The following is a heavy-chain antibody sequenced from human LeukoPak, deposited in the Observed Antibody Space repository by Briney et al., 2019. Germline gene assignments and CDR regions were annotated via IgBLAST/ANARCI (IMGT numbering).Heavy chain of an antibody. Sequence: AASVKVSCKASGYTFTSYGISWVRQAPGQGLEWMGWISAYNGNTNYAQKLQGRVTMTTDTSTSTAYMELRRLRSEDTAVYYCERARLRLGELSPYYFEYWGEGTLVTVSS. J-gene: IGHJ4*02. CDR1: GYTFTSYG. CDR3: ERARLRLGELSPYYFEY. V-gene: IGHV1-18*04. CDR2: ISAYNGNT. D-gene: IGHD3-16*02.